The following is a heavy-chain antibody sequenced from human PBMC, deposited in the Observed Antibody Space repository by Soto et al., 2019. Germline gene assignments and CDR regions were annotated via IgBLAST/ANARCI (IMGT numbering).Heavy chain of an antibody. D-gene: IGHD6-19*01. CDR3: AREQRYSSGWYGAFDI. J-gene: IGHJ3*02. Sequence: PGGSLRLSCAASGFTFSSYGMHWVRQAPGKGLEWVAVIWYDGSNKYYADSVKGRFTISRDNSKNTLYLQMNSLRAEDTAVYYCAREQRYSSGWYGAFDIWGQGTMVTVSS. CDR1: GFTFSSYG. CDR2: IWYDGSNK. V-gene: IGHV3-33*01.